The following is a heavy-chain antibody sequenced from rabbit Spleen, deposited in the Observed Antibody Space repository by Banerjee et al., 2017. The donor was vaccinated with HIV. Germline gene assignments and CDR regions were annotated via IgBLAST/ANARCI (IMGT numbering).Heavy chain of an antibody. CDR2: INAGSSANT. CDR1: GFDISKYG. D-gene: IGHD1-1*01. V-gene: IGHV1S45*01. Sequence: QEQLGESGGGLVQPGGSLKLSCTVSGFDISKYGVPWVRQAPGKGLEWIACINAGSSANTYVATWAKGRFTISKTSSTTVTLQMTSLTAADTATYFCARSYGDSGYSSYYLWGPGTLVT. J-gene: IGHJ4*01. CDR3: ARSYGDSGYSSYYL.